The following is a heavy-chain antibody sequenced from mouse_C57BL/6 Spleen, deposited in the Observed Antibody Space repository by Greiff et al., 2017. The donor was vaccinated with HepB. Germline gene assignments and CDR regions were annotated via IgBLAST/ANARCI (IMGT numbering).Heavy chain of an antibody. Sequence: VQLQQSGAELVRPGASVKLSCTASGFNIKDDYMHWVKQRPEQGLEWIGWIDPENGDTEYASKFQGKAIITADTSSNTAYLQLSSLTSEDTAVYYCTTRGQYYFDYWGQGTTLTVSS. CDR1: GFNIKDDY. V-gene: IGHV14-4*01. J-gene: IGHJ2*01. CDR3: TTRGQYYFDY. CDR2: IDPENGDT.